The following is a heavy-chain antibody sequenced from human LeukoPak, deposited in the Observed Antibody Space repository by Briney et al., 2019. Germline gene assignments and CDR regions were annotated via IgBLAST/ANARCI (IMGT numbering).Heavy chain of an antibody. V-gene: IGHV3-23*01. CDR3: AKDHSREDY. CDR1: GFTFSSYA. D-gene: IGHD6-13*01. J-gene: IGHJ4*02. CDR2: ISGSGGST. Sequence: GGPLRLSGAPSGFTFSSYALSWVRKAPGKGLEWVSAISGSGGSTYYADSVKGRFTISRDNSKNTLYLQMNSLRAEDTAVYYCAKDHSREDYWGQGTLVTVSS.